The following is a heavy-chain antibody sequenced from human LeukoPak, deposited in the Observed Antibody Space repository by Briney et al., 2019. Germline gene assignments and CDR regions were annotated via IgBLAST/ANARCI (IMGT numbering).Heavy chain of an antibody. CDR3: ARRVGATGAFDI. CDR2: ISSSSTI. Sequence: GGSLRLSCAASGFTFSSYSMNWVRQAPGKGLEWVSYISSSSTIYYADSVKGRFTISRDNAKNSLYLQMNSLRAEDTAVYYCARRVGATGAFDIWGQGTMVTVSS. J-gene: IGHJ3*02. D-gene: IGHD1-26*01. CDR1: GFTFSSYS. V-gene: IGHV3-48*04.